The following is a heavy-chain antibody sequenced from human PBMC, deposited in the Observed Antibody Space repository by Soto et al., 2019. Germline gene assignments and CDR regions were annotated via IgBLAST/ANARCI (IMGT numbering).Heavy chain of an antibody. J-gene: IGHJ6*04. Sequence: EVQLVESGGGLVKPGGSLRLSCAASGFTFSSYSMNWVSQAPGKGLEWVSSISSSSSYKYYADSVKGRVTISRDNAKNSLYLQMNSLRAEDTAVYYWGRDNRRKQLVFGYYYDGMDVWGKGPTVTVSS. V-gene: IGHV3-21*01. CDR2: ISSSSSYK. D-gene: IGHD6-6*01. CDR3: GRDNRRKQLVFGYYYDGMDV. CDR1: GFTFSSYS.